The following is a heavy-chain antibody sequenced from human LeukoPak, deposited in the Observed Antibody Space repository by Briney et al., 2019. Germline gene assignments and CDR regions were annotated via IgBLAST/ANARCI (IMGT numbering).Heavy chain of an antibody. Sequence: SVKVSCKASGGTFSSYAISWVRQAPGQGLEWMGRIIPILGIANYAQKFQGRVTITADKSTSTAYMELSSLRSEDTAVYYCARHSDYYYYGMDVWGQGTTVTVSS. V-gene: IGHV1-69*04. CDR2: IIPILGIA. CDR1: GGTFSSYA. CDR3: ARHSDYYYYGMDV. J-gene: IGHJ6*02.